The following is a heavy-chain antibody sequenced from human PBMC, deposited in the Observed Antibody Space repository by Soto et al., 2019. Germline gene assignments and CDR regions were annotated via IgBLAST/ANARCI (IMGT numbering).Heavy chain of an antibody. CDR1: GFTFDDFG. CDR2: INWNGATI. Sequence: EVPLVESGGGVVRPGGSLRLSCAASGFTFDDFGMSWVREAPGKGLEWVAGINWNGATIGYADSVKGRFTISRDNAKNSLYLQMSSLRAEDTALYYCARSNYYDDYWSPYDYWGQGTLVTVPS. CDR3: ARSNYYDDYWSPYDY. D-gene: IGHD3-3*01. J-gene: IGHJ4*02. V-gene: IGHV3-20*04.